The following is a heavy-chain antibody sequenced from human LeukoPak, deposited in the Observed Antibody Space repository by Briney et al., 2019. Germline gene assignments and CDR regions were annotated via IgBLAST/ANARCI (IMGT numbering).Heavy chain of an antibody. CDR3: ARDRSYYYDSSGYYPLDY. CDR2: ISAYNGDT. V-gene: IGHV1-18*01. Sequence: ASAKVSCKASGYTFTSYGISWVRQAPGQGLEWMGWISAYNGDTNYAQKLQGRVTMTTDTSTSTAYMELRSLRSDDTAVYYCARDRSYYYDSSGYYPLDYWGQGTLVTVSS. CDR1: GYTFTSYG. J-gene: IGHJ4*02. D-gene: IGHD3-22*01.